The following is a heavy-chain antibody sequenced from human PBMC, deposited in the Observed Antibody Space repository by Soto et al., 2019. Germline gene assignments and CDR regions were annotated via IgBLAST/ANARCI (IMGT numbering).Heavy chain of an antibody. CDR1: GFIFGSYT. Sequence: GGSLRLSCAASGFIFGSYTMNWVRQAPRKGLEWVSAMSGVGGPTYYADSVRGRFTISRDNSKNTLYLQMYSLRAEDTAVYYCAKVGITGDYLDYWGQGTLVTVSS. J-gene: IGHJ4*02. CDR3: AKVGITGDYLDY. D-gene: IGHD3-16*01. V-gene: IGHV3-23*01. CDR2: MSGVGGPT.